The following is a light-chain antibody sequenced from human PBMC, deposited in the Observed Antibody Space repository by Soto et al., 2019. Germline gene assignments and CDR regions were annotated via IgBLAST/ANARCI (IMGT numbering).Light chain of an antibody. CDR3: ATWDDSLSGYV. Sequence: QAVVTQPPSASGTPGQRVTISCSGSISNIGSNYVYWYQQLPGTAPKLLIYSNNQRPSGVPDRFSGSKSGTSASLAISGLRSEDEADYYCATWDDSLSGYVFGTGTKLTVL. CDR2: SNN. CDR1: ISNIGSNY. J-gene: IGLJ1*01. V-gene: IGLV1-47*02.